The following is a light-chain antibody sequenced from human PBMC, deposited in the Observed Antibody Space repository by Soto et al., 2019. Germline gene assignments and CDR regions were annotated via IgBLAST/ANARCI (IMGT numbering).Light chain of an antibody. CDR2: SNN. V-gene: IGLV1-44*01. CDR3: AAWDDGLNGYV. J-gene: IGLJ1*01. Sequence: QSVLTQPPSASGTPGQRVTISCSGSSSNIGSNTVNWYQQLPGTAPKLLIYSNNQRPSGVPDRFSGSKSGTSASLAISGLQSEDEADYYCAAWDDGLNGYVFGTGTKATVL. CDR1: SSNIGSNT.